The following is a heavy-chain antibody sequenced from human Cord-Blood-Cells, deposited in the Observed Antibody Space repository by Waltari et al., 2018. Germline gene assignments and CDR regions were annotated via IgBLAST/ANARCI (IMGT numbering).Heavy chain of an antibody. V-gene: IGHV4-34*01. D-gene: IGHD4-17*01. CDR2: INHSGST. J-gene: IGHJ4*02. CDR1: GGSLSGYY. Sequence: QVQLQQWGAGMLKPSATLSLTCAVYGGSLSGYYWSWIRQPPGKGLEWIGEINHSGSTNYNPSLKSRVTISVDTSKNQFSLKLSSVTAADTAVYYCARGDGLRDYWGQGTLVTVSS. CDR3: ARGDGLRDY.